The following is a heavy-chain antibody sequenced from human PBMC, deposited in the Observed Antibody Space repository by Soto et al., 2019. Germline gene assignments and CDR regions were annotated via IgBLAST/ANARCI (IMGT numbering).Heavy chain of an antibody. Sequence: ASVKVSCKASGYTFTSYDINWVRQATGQGLEWMGWMNPNSGNTGYAQKFQGRVTMTRNTSISTAYMELSSLRSEDTAVYYCARKGVIVATINLYYYYMGVWGKGTTVAVSS. D-gene: IGHD5-12*01. CDR1: GYTFTSYD. V-gene: IGHV1-8*01. J-gene: IGHJ6*03. CDR2: MNPNSGNT. CDR3: ARKGVIVATINLYYYYMGV.